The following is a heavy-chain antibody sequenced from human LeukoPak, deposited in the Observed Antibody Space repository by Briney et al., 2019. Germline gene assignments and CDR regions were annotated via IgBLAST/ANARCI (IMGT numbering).Heavy chain of an antibody. CDR3: ARSRLGQYYYDSSGYYGFDY. Sequence: PSETLSLTCTVSGGSISSYYWSWIRQPPGKGLEWIGYIYYSGSTNYNPSLKSRVTISVDTSKNQFSLKLSSVTAADTAVYYCARSRLGQYYYDSSGYYGFDYWGQGTLVTVSS. D-gene: IGHD3-22*01. V-gene: IGHV4-59*01. CDR2: IYYSGST. J-gene: IGHJ4*02. CDR1: GGSISSYY.